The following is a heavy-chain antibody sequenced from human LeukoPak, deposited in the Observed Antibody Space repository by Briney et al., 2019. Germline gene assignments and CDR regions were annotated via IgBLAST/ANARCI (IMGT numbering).Heavy chain of an antibody. CDR2: LFYSGST. J-gene: IGHJ4*02. CDR3: ATVAVIRGVTYFDY. CDR1: GGSLSIYY. Sequence: PSETLSLTCTLSGGSLSIYYWSWVRQPPGKGLEWIAYLFYSGSTDYNPSLESRVTISVDTSKNQFSLKLRSVTAADTAVYYCATVAVIRGVTYFDYWGQGTLVTVSS. V-gene: IGHV4-59*01. D-gene: IGHD3-10*01.